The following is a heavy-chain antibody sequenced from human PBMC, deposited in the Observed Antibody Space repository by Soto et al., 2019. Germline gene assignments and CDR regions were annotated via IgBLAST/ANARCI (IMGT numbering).Heavy chain of an antibody. V-gene: IGHV3-21*01. CDR2: ISSSSSYI. Sequence: GGSLRLSCAASGFTFSSYSMNWVRQAPGKGLEWVSSISSSSSYIYYADSVKGRFTISRDNAKNSLYLQMNSLIAEDTAVDYCARGPVAAAGTSGFDPWGQGTLVTVSS. J-gene: IGHJ5*02. CDR3: ARGPVAAAGTSGFDP. CDR1: GFTFSSYS. D-gene: IGHD6-13*01.